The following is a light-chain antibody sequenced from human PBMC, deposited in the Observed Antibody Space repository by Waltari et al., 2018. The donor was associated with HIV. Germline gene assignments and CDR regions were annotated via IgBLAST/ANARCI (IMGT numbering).Light chain of an antibody. V-gene: IGKV4-1*01. J-gene: IGKJ2*01. CDR2: WAS. Sequence: DIVMTQSPDSLGVSLGERATINCNSSQNILFSSNNKNYLAWYQQKPGQPPKLLIYWASTRESGVPDRFSGSASGTNFTLAISSFQTEDVAVYYCQQYHSIPFTFGQGTKL. CDR1: QNILFSSNNKNY. CDR3: QQYHSIPFT.